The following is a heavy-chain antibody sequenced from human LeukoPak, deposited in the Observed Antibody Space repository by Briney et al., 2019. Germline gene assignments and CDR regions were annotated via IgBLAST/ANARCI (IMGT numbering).Heavy chain of an antibody. CDR2: IIPIFGTA. Sequence: ASVKVSCKASGGTFSSYAISWVRQAPGQGLEWMGGIIPIFGTANYAQKFQGRVTITADESTSTAYMELSSLRSEDTAVYYCARAVLGLYCSSTSCLGAFDIWGQGTMVTVSS. D-gene: IGHD2-2*01. V-gene: IGHV1-69*13. J-gene: IGHJ3*02. CDR3: ARAVLGLYCSSTSCLGAFDI. CDR1: GGTFSSYA.